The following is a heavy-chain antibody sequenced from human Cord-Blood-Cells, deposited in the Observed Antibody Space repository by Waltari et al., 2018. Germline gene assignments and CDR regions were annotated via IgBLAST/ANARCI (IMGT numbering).Heavy chain of an antibody. CDR1: GYSFTSYW. CDR3: ARHKAYSNYYYYYYMDV. CDR2: IYPGDSDT. D-gene: IGHD4-4*01. V-gene: IGHV5-51*01. Sequence: EVQLVQSGAAVKKPGESLKSSCKGSGYSFTSYWIGWLRQMHGKGREWMGIIYPGDSDTRYSPSFQGQVTISADKSISTAYLQWSSLKASDTAMYYCARHKAYSNYYYYYYMDVWGKGTTVTVSS. J-gene: IGHJ6*03.